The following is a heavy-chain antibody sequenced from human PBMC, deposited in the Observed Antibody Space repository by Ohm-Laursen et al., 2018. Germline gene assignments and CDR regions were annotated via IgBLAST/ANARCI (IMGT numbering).Heavy chain of an antibody. CDR1: GYTFTTYG. CDR2: ISPYNGDT. J-gene: IGHJ3*02. CDR3: ARDQVSGWSPSLAFDI. V-gene: IGHV1-18*01. D-gene: IGHD6-19*01. Sequence: SVKVSCKASGYTFTTYGINWVRQAPGQGLEWLGWISPYNGDTNYAQTLRGRATMTTDTSTSTAYMELRSLRSDDTAVYYCARDQVSGWSPSLAFDIWGQGTLVTVSS.